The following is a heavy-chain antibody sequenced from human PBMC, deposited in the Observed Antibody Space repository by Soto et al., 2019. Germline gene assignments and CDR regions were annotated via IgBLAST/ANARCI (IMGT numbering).Heavy chain of an antibody. V-gene: IGHV3-21*01. CDR3: ARSRTGTTYGGMDV. CDR2: ITTSSYI. D-gene: IGHD1-7*01. Sequence: WGSMRLPCAASGFTFVTLSMHRVRQAPGKGLEWVADITTSSYIYYADSVKGRFTISRDNAKNSLYLQMNSLRAEDTAVYYCARSRTGTTYGGMDVWGQGTTVTVSS. J-gene: IGHJ6*02. CDR1: GFTFVTLS.